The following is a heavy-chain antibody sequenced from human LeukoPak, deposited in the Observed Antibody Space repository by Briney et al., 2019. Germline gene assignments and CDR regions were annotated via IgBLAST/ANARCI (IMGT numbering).Heavy chain of an antibody. CDR3: ARQLLVPAAILGGWFDP. J-gene: IGHJ5*02. D-gene: IGHD2-2*01. V-gene: IGHV4-4*09. CDR2: IYTSGST. CDR1: GGSISSYY. Sequence: SETLSLTCTVSGGSISSYYWSWIRQPPGKGLEWIGYIYTSGSTNYNPSLKSRVTISVDTSKNQFSLKLSSVTAADTAVYYCARQLLVPAAILGGWFDPWGQGTLVTVSS.